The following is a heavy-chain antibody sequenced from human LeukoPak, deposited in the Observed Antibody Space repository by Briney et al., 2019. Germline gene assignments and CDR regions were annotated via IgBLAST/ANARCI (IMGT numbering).Heavy chain of an antibody. CDR2: INPNSGGT. Sequence: ASVKVSCKASGYTFTGCYMHWVRQAPGQGLEWMGWINPNSGGTNYAQKFQGRGTMTRDTSISTGYMELSRLRSDDTDVYYCARRKRFRGDWFDPWGQGTLVTVSS. D-gene: IGHD3-16*01. J-gene: IGHJ5*02. CDR1: GYTFTGCY. CDR3: ARRKRFRGDWFDP. V-gene: IGHV1-2*02.